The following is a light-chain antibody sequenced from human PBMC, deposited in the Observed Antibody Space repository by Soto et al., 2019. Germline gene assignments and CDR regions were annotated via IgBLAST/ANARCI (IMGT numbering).Light chain of an antibody. CDR2: AAS. J-gene: IGKJ1*01. CDR3: QQYYSYPGT. Sequence: AIRMTQSPSSLSASTGDRVTITCRASQGISSYLAWYQQKPGKAPKLLIYAASTLQSGVPSRFSGSGSGTDFTLTISCLQSEDFATYYCQQYYSYPGTFGQGTKVETK. CDR1: QGISSY. V-gene: IGKV1-8*01.